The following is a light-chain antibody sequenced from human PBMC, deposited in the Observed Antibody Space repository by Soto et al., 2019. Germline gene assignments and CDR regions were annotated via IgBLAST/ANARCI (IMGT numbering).Light chain of an antibody. CDR3: SSYTLRSTVV. CDR1: SSDIGGYNY. V-gene: IGLV2-14*01. CDR2: EVS. J-gene: IGLJ3*02. Sequence: QSALTQPASVSESPGQSISISCTGTSSDIGGYNYVSWYQQYAGTVPQLIIYEVSRRPSGISNRFSGSKSGNTASLTISGRQPEDEAVYYCSSYTLRSTVVFGGGTKVTVL.